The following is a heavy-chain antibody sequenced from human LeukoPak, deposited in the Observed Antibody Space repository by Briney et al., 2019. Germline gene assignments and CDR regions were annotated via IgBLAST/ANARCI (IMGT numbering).Heavy chain of an antibody. CDR2: ISSSSSYI. CDR3: ASTSDSGGYGMDV. J-gene: IGHJ6*02. CDR1: GFTFSSYS. Sequence: GGSLRLSCAASGFTFSSYSMNWVRQAPGKGLEWVSSISSSSSYIYYADSVKGRFTISRDNAKNSLYLQMNSLRAEDTAVYYCASTSDSGGYGMDVWGQGTTVTVSS. D-gene: IGHD4-17*01. V-gene: IGHV3-21*01.